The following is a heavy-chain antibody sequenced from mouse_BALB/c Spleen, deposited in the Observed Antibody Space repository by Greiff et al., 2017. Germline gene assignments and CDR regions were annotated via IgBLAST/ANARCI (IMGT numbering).Heavy chain of an antibody. CDR3: AREGPEAMDY. J-gene: IGHJ4*01. V-gene: IGHV5-12-1*01. CDR1: GFAFSSYD. Sequence: DVMLVESGGGLVKPGGSLKLSCAASGFAFSSYDMSWVRQTPEKRLEWVAYISSGGGSTYYPDTVKGRFTISRDNAKNTLYLQMSSLKSEDTAMYYCAREGPEAMDYWGQGTSVTVSS. CDR2: ISSGGGST.